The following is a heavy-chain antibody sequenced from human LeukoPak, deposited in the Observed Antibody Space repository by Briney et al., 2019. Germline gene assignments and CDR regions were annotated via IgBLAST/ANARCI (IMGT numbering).Heavy chain of an antibody. V-gene: IGHV1-69*01. CDR2: IIPIFGTA. CDR1: GGTFSSYA. J-gene: IGHJ1*01. Sequence: SVKLSCKASGGTFSSYAISWVRQAPGQGVEWMGGIIPIFGTATYAQKSQGRVTITADESTSTAYMELSSLRSEDTAVYYCAREPRSGYCSSTSCPLEYFQHWGQGTLVTASS. CDR3: AREPRSGYCSSTSCPLEYFQH. D-gene: IGHD2-2*01.